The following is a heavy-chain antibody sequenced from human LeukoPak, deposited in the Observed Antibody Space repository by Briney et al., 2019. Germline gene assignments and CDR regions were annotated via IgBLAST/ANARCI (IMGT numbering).Heavy chain of an antibody. V-gene: IGHV3-21*01. Sequence: PGGSLRLSCAASGFTFSSYSMNWVRQAPGKGLEWVSSISSSSSYIYYADSVKGRFTISRDNAKNSLYLQMNSLRAEDTAVYYCARVGYSSGSRSKIVVGAADYWGQGTLVTVSS. CDR1: GFTFSSYS. J-gene: IGHJ4*02. CDR2: ISSSSSYI. D-gene: IGHD6-19*01. CDR3: ARVGYSSGSRSKIVVGAADY.